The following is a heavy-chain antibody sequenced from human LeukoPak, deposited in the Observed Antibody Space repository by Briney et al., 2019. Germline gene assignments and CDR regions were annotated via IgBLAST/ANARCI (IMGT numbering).Heavy chain of an antibody. D-gene: IGHD3-22*01. CDR2: IIPIFGTA. Sequence: GASVKVSCKASGGTFSSYAISWVRQAPGQGLEWMGGIIPIFGTANYAQKFQGRVTITTDESTNTAYMELSSLRSEDTAVYYCARGPSSGFYYYYGMDVWGQGTTVTVSS. V-gene: IGHV1-69*05. J-gene: IGHJ6*02. CDR3: ARGPSSGFYYYYGMDV. CDR1: GGTFSSYA.